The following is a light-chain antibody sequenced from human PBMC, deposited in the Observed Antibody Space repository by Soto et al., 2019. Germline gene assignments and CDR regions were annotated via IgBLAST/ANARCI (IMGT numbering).Light chain of an antibody. Sequence: EIVLTQSPATLSLSPGEKATLSCRASQSVSSYLAWYQQKPGQAPRLLIYDASNRATGIPARFSGSGSGTDFILTISSLEPEDCAVYYCQQRCNWPLTFGGGTKVEIK. V-gene: IGKV3-11*01. CDR2: DAS. CDR1: QSVSSY. CDR3: QQRCNWPLT. J-gene: IGKJ4*01.